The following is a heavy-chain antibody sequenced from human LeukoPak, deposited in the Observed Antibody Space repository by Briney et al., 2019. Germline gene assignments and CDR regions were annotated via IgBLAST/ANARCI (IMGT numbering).Heavy chain of an antibody. CDR1: GFTFSSYA. J-gene: IGHJ4*02. Sequence: GGSLRLSCAASGFTFSSYAMSWVRQAPGKGLEWVSAIIGSGGSTYYADSVKRRFTISRDNSKNTLYLQMNSLRAEDTAVYYCAKDWGHRDGYTDYWGQGTLVTVSS. V-gene: IGHV3-23*01. CDR2: IIGSGGST. CDR3: AKDWGHRDGYTDY. D-gene: IGHD5-24*01.